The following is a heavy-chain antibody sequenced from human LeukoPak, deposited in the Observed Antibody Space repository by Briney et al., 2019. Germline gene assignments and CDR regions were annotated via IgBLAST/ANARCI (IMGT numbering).Heavy chain of an antibody. CDR2: IKQDGSEK. CDR3: ARSLVRETLLQYFDY. Sequence: PGGSLRLSCAASGFTFSSYWMSWVRQAPGKGLEWVANIKQDGSEKYYVDSVKGRFTISRDNAKNSLYLQMNSLRAEDTAVYYCARSLVRETLLQYFDYWGQGTLVTVSS. D-gene: IGHD3-10*01. J-gene: IGHJ4*02. CDR1: GFTFSSYW. V-gene: IGHV3-7*01.